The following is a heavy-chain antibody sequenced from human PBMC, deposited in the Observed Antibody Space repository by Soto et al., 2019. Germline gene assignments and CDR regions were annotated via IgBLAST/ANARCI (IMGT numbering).Heavy chain of an antibody. CDR2: IYHSGST. CDR1: GGSFSGYS. D-gene: IGHD3-22*01. CDR3: ASSYYYDSSGYATQAPFQH. Sequence: PSETLSLTCAVYGGSFSGYSWSWIRQPPGKGLEWIGYIYHSGSTYYNPSLKSRVTISVDRSKNQFSLKLSSVTAADTAVYYCASSYYYDSSGYATQAPFQHWGQGTLVTVSS. V-gene: IGHV4-30-2*01. J-gene: IGHJ1*01.